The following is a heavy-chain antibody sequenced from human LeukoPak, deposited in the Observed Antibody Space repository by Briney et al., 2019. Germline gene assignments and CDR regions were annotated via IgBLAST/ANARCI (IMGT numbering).Heavy chain of an antibody. CDR1: GYTFTCYY. CDR2: INPNSGNT. D-gene: IGHD5-24*01. J-gene: IGHJ5*02. Sequence: ASVKVSCKASGYTFTCYYIHWVRQAPGQGLEWMGWINPNSGNTGYAQKFQGRVTMTRNTSISTAYMELSSLRSEDTAVYYCARGRRWLQFWFDPWGQGTLVTVSS. CDR3: ARGRRWLQFWFDP. V-gene: IGHV1-8*02.